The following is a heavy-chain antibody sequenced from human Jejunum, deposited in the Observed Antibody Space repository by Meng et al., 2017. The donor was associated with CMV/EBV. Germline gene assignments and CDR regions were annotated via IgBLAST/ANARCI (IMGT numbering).Heavy chain of an antibody. V-gene: IGHV4-4*07. CDR1: GASIKNYN. Sequence: QETGPGLVKPSEAPYLTCIVSGASIKNYNWNWVRQPAGQGLEWIGLIQVIGHTVYNPSLKSRVTVSLDASKSQFSLTLNSVTAADTATYYCAGSRPGGGACDYWGQGILVTVSS. CDR2: IQVIGHT. D-gene: IGHD3-16*01. CDR3: AGSRPGGGACDY. J-gene: IGHJ4*02.